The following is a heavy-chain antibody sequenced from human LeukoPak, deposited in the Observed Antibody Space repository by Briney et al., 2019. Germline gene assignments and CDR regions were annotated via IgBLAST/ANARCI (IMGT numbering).Heavy chain of an antibody. CDR2: INPNSGGT. V-gene: IGHV1-2*06. CDR3: AKCGDFIAASYNWFDP. J-gene: IGHJ5*02. CDR1: GYTFTDYY. D-gene: IGHD6-13*01. Sequence: ASVKVSCKASGYTFTDYYMHWVRQAPGQGLEWMGRINPNSGGTKYAQKFQGRVTMTRDTSISTAYMELNRLTPDDTAVNYCAKCGDFIAASYNWFDPWGPGTLVTVSS.